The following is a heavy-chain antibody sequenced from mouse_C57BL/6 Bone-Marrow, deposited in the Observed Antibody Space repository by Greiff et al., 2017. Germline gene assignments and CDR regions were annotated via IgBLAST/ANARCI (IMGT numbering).Heavy chain of an antibody. V-gene: IGHV6-3*01. CDR3: ISNPAWFAY. D-gene: IGHD2-5*01. CDR2: IRLKSDNYAT. Sequence: EVQRVESGGGLVQPGGSMKLSCVASGFTFSNYWMNWVRQSPEQGLEWVAQIRLKSDNYATPYAESVKGRFTISRDDSKSSVYLQMNNLRAEDTGIYYCISNPAWFAYWGQGTLVTVSA. J-gene: IGHJ3*01. CDR1: GFTFSNYW.